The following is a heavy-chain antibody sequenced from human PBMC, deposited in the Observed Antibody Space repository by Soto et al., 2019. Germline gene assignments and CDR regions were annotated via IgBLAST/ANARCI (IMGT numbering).Heavy chain of an antibody. D-gene: IGHD2-2*01. J-gene: IGHJ4*02. CDR1: GFTFSSYG. Sequence: GGSLRLSCAASGFTFSSYGMHWVRQAPGKGLEWVAVISYDGSNKYYADSVKGQFTISRDNSKNTLYLQMNSLRAEDTAVYYCAKAFQRPYFDYWGQGTLVTVSS. CDR2: ISYDGSNK. V-gene: IGHV3-30*18. CDR3: AKAFQRPYFDY.